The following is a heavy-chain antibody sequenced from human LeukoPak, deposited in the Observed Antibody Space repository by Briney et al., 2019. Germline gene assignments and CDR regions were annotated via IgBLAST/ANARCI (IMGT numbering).Heavy chain of an antibody. V-gene: IGHV1-2*02. CDR2: INPNSGGT. Sequence: ASVKVSCKASGYTFTGYYLHWVRQAPGQGLEWMGWINPNSGGTNYAQKFQGRVTMTRDTSISTAYMELSRLRSDDTAVYYCARADLWFGESRAFDIWGQGTMVTVSS. CDR3: ARADLWFGESRAFDI. D-gene: IGHD3-10*01. J-gene: IGHJ3*02. CDR1: GYTFTGYY.